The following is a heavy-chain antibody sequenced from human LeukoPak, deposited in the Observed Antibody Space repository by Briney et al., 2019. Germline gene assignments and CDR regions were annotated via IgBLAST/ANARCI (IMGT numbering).Heavy chain of an antibody. Sequence: SVKVSCKASGGTFSSYAISWVRQAPGQGLEWMGGIIPIFGTANYAQKFQGRVTITADEATSTAYMELSSLRSEDTAVYYCASRTLDPTVTRYYYYYYGMDVWGQGTTVTVSS. D-gene: IGHD4-17*01. CDR2: IIPIFGTA. V-gene: IGHV1-69*01. CDR1: GGTFSSYA. CDR3: ASRTLDPTVTRYYYYYYGMDV. J-gene: IGHJ6*02.